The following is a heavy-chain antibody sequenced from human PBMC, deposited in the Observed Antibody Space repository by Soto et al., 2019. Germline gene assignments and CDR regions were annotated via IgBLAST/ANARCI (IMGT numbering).Heavy chain of an antibody. Sequence: SETLSLTCTVSGGSMSSYYWSWIRQPPGKGLEWIGYIYYSGSTNYNPSLKSRVTMSVDTSKNQFSLNLSSVTAADTAVYYCAREHGFSYGLNYFDPWGQGTLVTVS. CDR2: IYYSGST. D-gene: IGHD5-18*01. CDR1: GGSMSSYY. V-gene: IGHV4-59*01. J-gene: IGHJ5*02. CDR3: AREHGFSYGLNYFDP.